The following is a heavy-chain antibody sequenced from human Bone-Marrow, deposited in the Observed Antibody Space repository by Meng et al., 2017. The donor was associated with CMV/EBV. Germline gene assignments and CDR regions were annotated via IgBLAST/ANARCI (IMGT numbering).Heavy chain of an antibody. CDR2: INPTSGGT. J-gene: IGHJ6*02. CDR3: ARERLFPHYGMDV. Sequence: ASVKVSCKASGYTFTGYYMHWVRQAPGQGLEWMGWINPTSGGTNYAQKFQGRVTMTRDTSISTAYMELSRLRSDDTAVYYCARERLFPHYGMDVWGQGTTVTVSS. D-gene: IGHD3-10*02. CDR1: GYTFTGYY. V-gene: IGHV1-2*02.